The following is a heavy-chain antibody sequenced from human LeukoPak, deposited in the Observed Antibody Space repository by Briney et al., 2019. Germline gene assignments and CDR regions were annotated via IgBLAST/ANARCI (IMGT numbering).Heavy chain of an antibody. J-gene: IGHJ4*02. CDR2: ISSSSSYT. CDR1: GFTFSSYS. V-gene: IGHV3-21*01. D-gene: IGHD2-2*02. Sequence: GGSLRLSCAASGFTFSSYSMNWVRPAPGKGLEWVSSISSSSSYTYYADSVKGRFTISRDNAKNSLYPQMNSLRAEDTAVYYCARDHPRYCSSTSCYTPPDYWGQGTLVTVSS. CDR3: ARDHPRYCSSTSCYTPPDY.